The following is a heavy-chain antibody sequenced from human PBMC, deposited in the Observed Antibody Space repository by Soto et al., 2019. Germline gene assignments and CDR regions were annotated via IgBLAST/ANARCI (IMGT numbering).Heavy chain of an antibody. CDR2: INSDGSST. V-gene: IGHV3-74*03. J-gene: IGHJ4*02. Sequence: EVQLVESGGGLVQPGGSLRLSCAASGFTFSSYWMPWVRQAPGKGLVWVSRINSDGSSTTYADSVKGRFTISRDNAKNTLYLQMNSLRAEDTAVYYCARVETCSSTSCYSVFDYWGQGTLVTVSS. CDR1: GFTFSSYW. D-gene: IGHD2-2*01. CDR3: ARVETCSSTSCYSVFDY.